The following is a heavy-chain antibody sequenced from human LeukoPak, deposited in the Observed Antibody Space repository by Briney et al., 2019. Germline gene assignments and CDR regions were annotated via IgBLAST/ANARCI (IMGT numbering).Heavy chain of an antibody. CDR1: GYTFTGYY. J-gene: IGHJ4*02. CDR3: ARGDYYDSRGYLTFDY. CDR2: INPNSGGT. V-gene: IGHV1-2*06. D-gene: IGHD3-22*01. Sequence: ASVKVSCKASGYTFTGYYLHWVRQAPGQGLEWMGRINPNSGGTSYAQKFQGRVTMTRDTSISTAYMELSRLRSDDTAVYYCARGDYYDSRGYLTFDYWGXGTLVTVSS.